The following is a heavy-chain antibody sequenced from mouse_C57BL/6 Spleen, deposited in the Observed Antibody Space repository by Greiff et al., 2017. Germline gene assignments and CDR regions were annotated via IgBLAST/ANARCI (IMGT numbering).Heavy chain of an antibody. V-gene: IGHV14-2*01. CDR1: GFNIKDYY. D-gene: IGHD2-4*01. CDR2: IDPEDGET. J-gene: IGHJ1*03. Sequence: VHVKQSGAELVKPGASVKLSCTASGFNIKDYYMHWVKQRTEQGLEWIGRIDPEDGETKYAPKFQGTATIAADTSSNTAYLQLSSLTSEDTAVYYCARNYDYEDWYFDVWGTGTTVTVSS. CDR3: ARNYDYEDWYFDV.